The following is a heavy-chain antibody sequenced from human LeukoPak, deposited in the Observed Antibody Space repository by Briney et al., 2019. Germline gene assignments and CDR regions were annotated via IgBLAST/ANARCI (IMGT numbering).Heavy chain of an antibody. V-gene: IGHV4-59*01. CDR1: GGSISSSY. Sequence: NSSETLSLTCTVSGGSISSSYWSWIRQPPGKGLEWIGYMYYSGNTNYNPSLKSRVTISVDTSKNQFSLKLSSVTAADTAMYYCARIHYYDSSGYYSTFDYWGQGTLVTVSS. J-gene: IGHJ4*02. D-gene: IGHD3-22*01. CDR3: ARIHYYDSSGYYSTFDY. CDR2: MYYSGNT.